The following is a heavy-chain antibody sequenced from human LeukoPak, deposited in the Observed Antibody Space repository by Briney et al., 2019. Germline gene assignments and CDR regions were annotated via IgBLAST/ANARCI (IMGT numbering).Heavy chain of an antibody. J-gene: IGHJ4*02. CDR3: AREIGSSSWPFDY. CDR1: GFTFNDYA. D-gene: IGHD6-13*01. Sequence: GGSLRLSCAASGFTFNDYAMHWVRQAPGEGLEWVSLITGDGGSTNYVDSVKGRFTISRDNAKNSLYLQMNSLRAEDTAVYYCAREIGSSSWPFDYWGQGTLVTVSS. CDR2: ITGDGGST. V-gene: IGHV3-43*02.